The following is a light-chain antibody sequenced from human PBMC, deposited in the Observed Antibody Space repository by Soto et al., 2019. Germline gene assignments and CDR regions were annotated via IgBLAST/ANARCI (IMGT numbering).Light chain of an antibody. J-gene: IGKJ5*01. CDR2: DAS. CDR1: QSFNSIY. CDR3: QQRSNLPPIT. V-gene: IGKV3-11*01. Sequence: SQSAGTLSLSTGERATLSCRASQSFNSIYLAWYQQKPGQAPRLLIYDASNRATGIPARFSGSGSGTDFTLTISSLEPEDFAVYYCQQRSNLPPITFAQRRRL.